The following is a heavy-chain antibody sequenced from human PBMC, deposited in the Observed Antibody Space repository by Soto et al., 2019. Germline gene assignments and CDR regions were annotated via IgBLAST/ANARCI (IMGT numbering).Heavy chain of an antibody. Sequence: GESLRLSCAASGFTFSSYAMHRVRQAPGKGLEWVAVISYDGSNKYYADSVKGRFTISRDNSKNTLYLQMNSLRAEDTAVYYCARVEGITMIVVVTHYGMDVWGQGTTVTVSS. CDR2: ISYDGSNK. D-gene: IGHD3-22*01. J-gene: IGHJ6*02. CDR3: ARVEGITMIVVVTHYGMDV. V-gene: IGHV3-30-3*01. CDR1: GFTFSSYA.